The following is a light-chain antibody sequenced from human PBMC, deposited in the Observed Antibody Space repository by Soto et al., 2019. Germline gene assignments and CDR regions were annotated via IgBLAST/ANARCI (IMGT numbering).Light chain of an antibody. CDR2: DAS. V-gene: IGKV1-5*01. J-gene: IGKJ4*01. Sequence: DIQMAQSPSALFASIGDRVSVTCRASQPIVTSLAWYQQKPGKAPKLLIYDASVLQTGVPSRFSGFSSGTDFTLTISGLQPDDFATYFCQQYKNYSAHGLTFGGGTKVGIK. CDR1: QPIVTS. CDR3: QQYKNYSAHGLT.